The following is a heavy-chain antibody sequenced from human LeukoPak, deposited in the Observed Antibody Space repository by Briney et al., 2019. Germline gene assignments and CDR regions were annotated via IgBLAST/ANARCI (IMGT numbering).Heavy chain of an antibody. V-gene: IGHV3-23*01. CDR2: ISGSGGSI. Sequence: GGSLRLSCAGSGFTFSTYGMTWVRQAPGKGLEWVSAISGSGGSIYYADSVKGRFTISRDNSKNTLFLQMNSLRAEDTAVYYCAKDRGWFGGSLANFDDWGQGTLVTVST. D-gene: IGHD3-10*01. J-gene: IGHJ4*02. CDR3: AKDRGWFGGSLANFDD. CDR1: GFTFSTYG.